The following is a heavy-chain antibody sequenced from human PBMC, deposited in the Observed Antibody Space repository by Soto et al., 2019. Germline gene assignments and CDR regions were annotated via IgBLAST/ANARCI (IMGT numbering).Heavy chain of an antibody. J-gene: IGHJ4*02. CDR1: GYPFTTYH. Sequence: QVQLVQSGAEVKKPGASVKVSCKASGYPFTTYHLHWVRQAPGQGLEWMGIVYVTGTGTRSAQKFQGRLTMTRDRSTSTVYMELSSLRSEGTAVYYCARPEGYGSGSYYFDSWGQGTLVTVSS. CDR2: VYVTGTGT. V-gene: IGHV1-46*01. CDR3: ARPEGYGSGSYYFDS. D-gene: IGHD3-10*01.